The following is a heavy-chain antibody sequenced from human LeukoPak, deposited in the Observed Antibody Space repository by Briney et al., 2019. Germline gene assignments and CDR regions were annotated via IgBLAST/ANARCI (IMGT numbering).Heavy chain of an antibody. J-gene: IGHJ5*02. CDR3: TTWGNSYYYFDP. CDR1: GYTFTAYH. V-gene: IGHV1-2*02. D-gene: IGHD3-22*01. Sequence: ASVKVSCKASGYTFTAYHIHWVRQAPGQGLEWMAWINPDTGGTKNAQKFQGRVTVTRDTSTSTAYLEVSRLRSDDTAVYYCTTWGNSYYYFDPWGQGTLVTVSS. CDR2: INPDTGGT.